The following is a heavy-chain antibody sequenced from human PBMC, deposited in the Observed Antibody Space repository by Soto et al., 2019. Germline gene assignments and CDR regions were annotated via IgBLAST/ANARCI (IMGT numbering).Heavy chain of an antibody. CDR3: ARGTRYYYGSGSQTYRARFDP. D-gene: IGHD3-10*01. Sequence: QVQLQQWGAGLLKPSETLSLTCAVYGGSFSGYYWSWIRQPPGKGLEWIGEINHSGSTNYNPSLKSRVTISVDTSQNQFSLKLSSVTAADTAVYYCARGTRYYYGSGSQTYRARFDPWGQGTLVTVSS. CDR1: GGSFSGYY. J-gene: IGHJ5*02. CDR2: INHSGST. V-gene: IGHV4-34*01.